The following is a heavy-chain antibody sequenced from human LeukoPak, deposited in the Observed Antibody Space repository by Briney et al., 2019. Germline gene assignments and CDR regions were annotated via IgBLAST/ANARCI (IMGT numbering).Heavy chain of an antibody. CDR2: INPNSGGT. J-gene: IGHJ4*02. CDR1: GYTFTGYY. V-gene: IGHV1-2*02. CDR3: AREEDYYDSSGYYDFDY. D-gene: IGHD3-22*01. Sequence: ASVTVSFKASGYTFTGYYMDWVRQAPGQGLEWMGWINPNSGGTNYAQKFQGRVTMTRDTSISTAYMELSRLRSDDTAVYYCAREEDYYDSSGYYDFDYWGQGTLVTVSS.